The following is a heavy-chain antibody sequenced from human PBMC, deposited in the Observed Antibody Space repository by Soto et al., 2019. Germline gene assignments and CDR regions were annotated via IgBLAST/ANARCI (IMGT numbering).Heavy chain of an antibody. CDR2: IYYSGST. J-gene: IGHJ4*02. V-gene: IGHV4-31*03. CDR3: ARIRNPNYVHYYFDY. D-gene: IGHD4-4*01. CDR1: GGSISSGGYY. Sequence: SETLSLTCTVSGGSISSGGYYWSWIRQHPGKGLEWIGYIYYSGSTYYNPSLKSRVTISVDTSKNQFSLKLSSVTAADTAVYYCARIRNPNYVHYYFDYWGQGTLVTVSS.